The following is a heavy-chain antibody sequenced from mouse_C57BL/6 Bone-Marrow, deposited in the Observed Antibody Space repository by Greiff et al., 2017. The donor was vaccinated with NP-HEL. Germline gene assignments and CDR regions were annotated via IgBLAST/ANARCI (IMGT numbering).Heavy chain of an antibody. CDR1: GFTFSSYG. Sequence: EVKLMESGGDLVKPGGSRKLSCAASGFTFSSYGMSWVRQTPDKRLEWVATISSGGSYTYYPDSVKGRFTISRDNAKNTLYLQMSSLKSEDTAMYYCARRGDYWGQGTSVTVSS. CDR3: ARRGDY. CDR2: ISSGGSYT. V-gene: IGHV5-6*02. J-gene: IGHJ4*01.